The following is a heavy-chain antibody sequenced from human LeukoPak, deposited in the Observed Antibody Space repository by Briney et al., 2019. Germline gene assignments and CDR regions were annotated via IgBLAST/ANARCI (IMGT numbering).Heavy chain of an antibody. D-gene: IGHD3-22*01. V-gene: IGHV5-51*01. Sequence: GESLKISCKGSGYSFTNYWIGWVRQMPGKGLEWMGIIYTGDSDTRYSPSFQGQVTISADKSITTAYLQWSSLRASDTAMYYCARHLYYYDNSGYLLDYWGQGTLVTVSS. CDR1: GYSFTNYW. CDR3: ARHLYYYDNSGYLLDY. J-gene: IGHJ4*02. CDR2: IYTGDSDT.